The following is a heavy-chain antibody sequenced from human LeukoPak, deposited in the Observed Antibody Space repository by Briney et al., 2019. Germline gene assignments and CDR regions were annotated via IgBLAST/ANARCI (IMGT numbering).Heavy chain of an antibody. J-gene: IGHJ4*02. D-gene: IGHD1-7*01. V-gene: IGHV4-34*12. CDR2: VIQSGST. Sequence: GSLRLSCAASGFTFSDYYMSWIRQAPGKGLEWIGEVIQSGSTNYNPSLKSRVTISVDSSKNQFSLKLTSVTAADTAVYYCARIEWLELSRRVRDYWGQGTLVTVSS. CDR1: GFTFSDYY. CDR3: ARIEWLELSRRVRDY.